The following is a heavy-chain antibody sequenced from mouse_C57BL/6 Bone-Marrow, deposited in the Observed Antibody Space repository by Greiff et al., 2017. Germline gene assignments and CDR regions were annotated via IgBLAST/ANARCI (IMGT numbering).Heavy chain of an antibody. D-gene: IGHD1-1*01. CDR2: IWGVGST. Sequence: VKLMESGPGLVAPSQRLSITCTVSGFSLTSYGVDWVPQSPGKGLEWLGVIWGVGSTNYNSALKSRLSISKDNSKSQVFLKMNSLQTDDTAMYYCASGKLRAMDYWGQGTSVTVSS. J-gene: IGHJ4*01. CDR3: ASGKLRAMDY. CDR1: GFSLTSYG. V-gene: IGHV2-6*01.